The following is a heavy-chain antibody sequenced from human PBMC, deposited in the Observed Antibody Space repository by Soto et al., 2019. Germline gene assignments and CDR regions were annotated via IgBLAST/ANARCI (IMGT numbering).Heavy chain of an antibody. D-gene: IGHD3-3*01. CDR3: ARFYTYYDFWSGPQYYGMDV. Sequence: SETLSLTCTVSGGSISSSSYYLVCIRPPPGKGLEWIGSIYYSGSTYYNPSLKSRVTISVDTSKNQFSLKLSSVTAADTAVYYCARFYTYYDFWSGPQYYGMDVWGQGTTVTVSS. V-gene: IGHV4-39*07. J-gene: IGHJ6*02. CDR2: IYYSGST. CDR1: GGSISSSSYY.